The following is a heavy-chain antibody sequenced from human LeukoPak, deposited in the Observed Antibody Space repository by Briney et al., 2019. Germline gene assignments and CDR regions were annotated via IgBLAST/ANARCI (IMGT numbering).Heavy chain of an antibody. J-gene: IGHJ4*02. CDR1: GGSISSGDYY. CDR2: IYYSGST. V-gene: IGHV4-30-4*02. D-gene: IGHD3-10*01. CDR3: ARGDSGSYEY. Sequence: SETLSLTCTVSGGSISSGDYYWSWIRQPPGKGLEWIGYIYYSGSTYYNPSLKSRVTISVDTSKNQFSLKLTSVTAADTAMYYCARGDSGSYEYWGQGALVTVSS.